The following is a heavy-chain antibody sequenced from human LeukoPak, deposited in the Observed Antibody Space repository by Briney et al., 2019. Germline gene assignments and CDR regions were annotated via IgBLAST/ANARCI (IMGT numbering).Heavy chain of an antibody. CDR3: ARAHIRSSWRPYNWFDP. CDR2: INHSGST. Sequence: SETLSLTCTVSGGSISSSSYYWGWIRQPPGKGLEWIGEINHSGSTNYNPSLKSRVTISVDTSKNQFSLKLSSVTAADTAVYYCARAHIRSSWRPYNWFDPWGQGTLVTVSS. V-gene: IGHV4-39*07. D-gene: IGHD6-13*01. J-gene: IGHJ5*02. CDR1: GGSISSSSYY.